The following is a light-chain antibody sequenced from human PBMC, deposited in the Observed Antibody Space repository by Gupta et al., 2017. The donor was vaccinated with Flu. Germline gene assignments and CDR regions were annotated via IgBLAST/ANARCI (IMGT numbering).Light chain of an antibody. Sequence: SLGERATINCKSSQSVLYNSNNKNYLAWYQQKPGQPPKLLIYWASTRESGVPDRFSGSGSGTDFTLTISSLQAEDVAVYYCQQYYSPPLTFGGGTKVEI. V-gene: IGKV4-1*01. CDR1: QSVLYNSNNKNY. J-gene: IGKJ4*01. CDR2: WAS. CDR3: QQYYSPPLT.